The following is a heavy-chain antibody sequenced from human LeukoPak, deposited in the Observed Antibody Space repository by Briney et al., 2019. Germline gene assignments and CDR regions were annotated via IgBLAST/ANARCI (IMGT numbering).Heavy chain of an antibody. CDR3: AKEPTSYSSGWFFQD. Sequence: VQPGGSRTLSCAASXFTFSNYGMQWVRQAPGKGLEWVAVISYEGSTTFYADSVKGRFTISRDNSKNTLDLQMHSLRDEDTAVYYCAKEPTSYSSGWFFQDRGQGTLVTVSS. V-gene: IGHV3-30*18. CDR1: XFTFSNYG. CDR2: ISYEGSTT. D-gene: IGHD6-13*01. J-gene: IGHJ1*01.